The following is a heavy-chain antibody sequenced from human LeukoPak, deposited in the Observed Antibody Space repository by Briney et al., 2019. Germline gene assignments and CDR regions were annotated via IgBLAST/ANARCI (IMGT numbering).Heavy chain of an antibody. CDR1: GGTFSSYA. D-gene: IGHD6-13*01. J-gene: IGHJ6*02. CDR2: IIPILGIA. Sequence: SVTVSCKASGGTFSSYAIGWVRQAPGQGLEWMGRIIPILGIANCAQKFQGRVTITADKSTSTAYMELSSLRSEDTAVYYCASRNSSSWYLGGNGMDVWGQGTTVTVSS. CDR3: ASRNSSSWYLGGNGMDV. V-gene: IGHV1-69*04.